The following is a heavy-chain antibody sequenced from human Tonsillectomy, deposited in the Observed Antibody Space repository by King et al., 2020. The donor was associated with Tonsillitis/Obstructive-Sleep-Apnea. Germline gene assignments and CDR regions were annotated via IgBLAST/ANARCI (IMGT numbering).Heavy chain of an antibody. D-gene: IGHD1-1*01. J-gene: IGHJ6*03. CDR1: NGSISSAGYY. CDR2: ISYSGNA. CDR3: ASTTPPYYYYYMDV. V-gene: IGHV4-31*03. Sequence: PLQESGPGLVKPSQTLSLTCTVSNGSISSAGYYWRWIRQHPGKGLEWIGYISYSGNAYYNPSLKSRVIISLDTSKNQFSLNLSSVTAADTAVYYCASTTPPYYYYYMDVWGTGTTVAVSS.